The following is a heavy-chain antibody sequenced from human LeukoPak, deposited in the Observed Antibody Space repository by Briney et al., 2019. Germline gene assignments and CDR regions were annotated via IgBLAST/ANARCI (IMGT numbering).Heavy chain of an antibody. CDR1: GFTFSSYG. CDR3: ARGPNYFDY. V-gene: IGHV3-30*03. J-gene: IGHJ4*02. Sequence: GGSLRLSCAASGFTFSSYGMHWVRQAPGKGLEWVAVVSYDGNNKYYADSVNGRFTISRDNSKNTLYLQMNSLRAEDTAVYYCARGPNYFDYWGQGALVTVSS. CDR2: VSYDGNNK.